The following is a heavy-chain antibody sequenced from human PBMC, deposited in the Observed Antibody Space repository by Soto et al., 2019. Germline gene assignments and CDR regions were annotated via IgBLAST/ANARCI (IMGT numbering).Heavy chain of an antibody. CDR1: GFTFSSYS. Sequence: GGSLRLSCAASGFTFSSYSMNWVRQAPGKGLEWVSSISSSSSYIYYADSVKGRFSISRDNAKNSLYLQMNSLRAEDTAVYYCARNGGDCSSTSCYSAFDIWGQGTMVTVSS. CDR3: ARNGGDCSSTSCYSAFDI. V-gene: IGHV3-21*01. D-gene: IGHD2-2*01. CDR2: ISSSSSYI. J-gene: IGHJ3*02.